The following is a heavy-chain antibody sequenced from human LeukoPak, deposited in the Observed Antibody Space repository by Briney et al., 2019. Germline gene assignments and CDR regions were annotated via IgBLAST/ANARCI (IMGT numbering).Heavy chain of an antibody. J-gene: IGHJ6*02. D-gene: IGHD3-10*01. Sequence: PGGSLRLSCAASGFTFSSYAMGWVRQAPGKGLEWVSAISGSGGSTYYADSVKGRFTISRDNSKNTLDLQMNSLRAEDTAVYYCAKGGGYYYYGMDVWGQGTTVTVSS. V-gene: IGHV3-23*01. CDR2: ISGSGGST. CDR1: GFTFSSYA. CDR3: AKGGGYYYYGMDV.